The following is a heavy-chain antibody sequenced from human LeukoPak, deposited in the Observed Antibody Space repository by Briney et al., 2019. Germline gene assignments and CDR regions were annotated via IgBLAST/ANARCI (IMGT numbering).Heavy chain of an antibody. J-gene: IGHJ4*02. CDR2: IYYSGIT. CDR3: VRRLAVTGKYYFDY. CDR1: GGSISTYY. Sequence: SETLSPTCTVSGGSISTYYWTWIRQAPGNGLEWIGFIYYSGITKYNPSLESRVTISLDMSKNQFSLRLSSVTAADTAVYYCVRRLAVTGKYYFDYWGQGTLVTVSS. V-gene: IGHV4-59*08. D-gene: IGHD6-19*01.